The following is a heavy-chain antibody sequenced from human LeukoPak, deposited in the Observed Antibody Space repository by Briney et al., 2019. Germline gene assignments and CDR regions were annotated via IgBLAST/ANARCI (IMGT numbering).Heavy chain of an antibody. CDR2: ISSGGSTI. V-gene: IGHV3-48*03. CDR1: GFTFSSYE. D-gene: IGHD2/OR15-2a*01. CDR3: ARDRLSLI. Sequence: GGSLRLSCAASGFTFSSYEMNWVRQAPGKGLEWVSYISSGGSTIYYADSVKGRFTISRDDAKNSLYLQMNRLRAEDTAVYYCARDRLSLIWGQGTMVTVSS. J-gene: IGHJ3*02.